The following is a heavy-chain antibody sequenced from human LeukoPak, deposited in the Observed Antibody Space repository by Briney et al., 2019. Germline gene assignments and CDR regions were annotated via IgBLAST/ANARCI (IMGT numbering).Heavy chain of an antibody. CDR1: GGSISSSSYY. Sequence: PSETLSPTCTVSGGSISSSSYYWGWIRQPPGKGLEWIGSIYYSGSTYYNPSLKSRVTISVDRSKNQFSLKLSSVTAADTAVYYCASDLGSYYYDSSGYPFDYWGQGTLVTVSS. V-gene: IGHV4-39*01. CDR3: ASDLGSYYYDSSGYPFDY. J-gene: IGHJ4*02. CDR2: IYYSGST. D-gene: IGHD3-22*01.